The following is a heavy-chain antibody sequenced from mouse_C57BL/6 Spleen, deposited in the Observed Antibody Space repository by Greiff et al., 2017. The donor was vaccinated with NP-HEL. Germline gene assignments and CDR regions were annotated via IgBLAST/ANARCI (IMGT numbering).Heavy chain of an antibody. D-gene: IGHD1-1*01. Sequence: VKLVESGAELVRPGTSVKVSCKASGYAFTNYLIEWVKQRPGQGLEWIGVINPGSGGTNYNEKFKGKATLTADKSSSTAYMQLSSLTSEDSAVYFCARPSYYYGSSYGDYAMDYWGQGTSVTVSS. V-gene: IGHV1-54*01. CDR2: INPGSGGT. J-gene: IGHJ4*01. CDR1: GYAFTNYL. CDR3: ARPSYYYGSSYGDYAMDY.